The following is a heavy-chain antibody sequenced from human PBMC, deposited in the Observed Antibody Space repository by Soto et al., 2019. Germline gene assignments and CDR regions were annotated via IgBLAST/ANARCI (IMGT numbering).Heavy chain of an antibody. V-gene: IGHV3-33*01. CDR1: GFTFSSYG. CDR2: IWYDGSNK. D-gene: IGHD1-1*01. CDR3: ARDGTVLGYYYYGMDV. J-gene: IGHJ6*02. Sequence: GGSLILSYASSGFTFSSYGMHWGRQAPGKGLEWMAVIWYDGSNKYYADSVKGRFTISRDNSKNTLYLQMNSLRAEDTAVYYCARDGTVLGYYYYGMDVWGQGTTVTVSS.